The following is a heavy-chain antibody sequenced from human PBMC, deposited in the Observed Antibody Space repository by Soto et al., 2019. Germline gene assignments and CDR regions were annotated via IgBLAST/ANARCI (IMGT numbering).Heavy chain of an antibody. CDR2: INHSGST. Sequence: QVQLQQWGAGLLKPSETLSLTCGVYGGSFSGYFWTWIRQPPGKGLEWIGEINHSGSTNYNPSLQSRVTISVDPSENHFSLRLTAVTAADTAVYYCTRGQWLPRGEYWGQGTLVTVSS. CDR1: GGSFSGYF. V-gene: IGHV4-34*01. J-gene: IGHJ4*02. D-gene: IGHD6-19*01. CDR3: TRGQWLPRGEY.